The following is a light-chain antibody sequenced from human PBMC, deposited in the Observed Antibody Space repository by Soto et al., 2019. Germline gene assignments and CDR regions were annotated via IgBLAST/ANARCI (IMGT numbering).Light chain of an antibody. Sequence: EIVLTQSPGTLSLSPGERATLSCRASQSISSTFLAWYRQKPGQAPRLLLYRASSRATGIPDRFSGSGSGSDFTLTISRVEPEDFAVYYCQQFGGSPPYTFGQGTKLEI. CDR2: RAS. CDR3: QQFGGSPPYT. J-gene: IGKJ2*01. V-gene: IGKV3-20*01. CDR1: QSISSTF.